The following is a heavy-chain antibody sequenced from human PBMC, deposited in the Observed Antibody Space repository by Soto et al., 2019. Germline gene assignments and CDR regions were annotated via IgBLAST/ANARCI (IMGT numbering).Heavy chain of an antibody. CDR1: GGSISSSNW. J-gene: IGHJ6*02. Sequence: QVQLQESGPGLVKPSGTLSLTCAVSGGSISSSNWWSWVRQPPGKGLEWIGEIYHSGSTNYNPSLASRVAISVDKSKNQFSLKLSSVTAADTAVYYCARPSWGPTYCMDVWGQGTTVTVSS. CDR3: ARPSWGPTYCMDV. V-gene: IGHV4-4*02. CDR2: IYHSGST. D-gene: IGHD2-2*01.